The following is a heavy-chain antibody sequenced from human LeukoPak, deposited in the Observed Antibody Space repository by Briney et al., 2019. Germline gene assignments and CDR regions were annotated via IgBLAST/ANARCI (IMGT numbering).Heavy chain of an antibody. CDR2: INHCGST. CDR1: GGSFSGYY. V-gene: IGHV4-34*01. CDR3: AKTAAGTISYCYFDL. D-gene: IGHD6-13*01. J-gene: IGHJ2*01. Sequence: PSETLSLTRAVCGGSFSGYYWSWIRQPPGKGREGSGEINHCGSTNYNPSLKSRVTISVDTSKNQFSLKLSSVTAADTAVYYCAKTAAGTISYCYFDLWGRGTLVTVSS.